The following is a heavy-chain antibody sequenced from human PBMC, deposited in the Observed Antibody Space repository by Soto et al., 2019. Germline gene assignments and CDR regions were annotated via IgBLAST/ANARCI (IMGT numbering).Heavy chain of an antibody. CDR3: ARVAYYYDSSGYYRYNWFDP. J-gene: IGHJ5*02. D-gene: IGHD3-22*01. CDR2: IIPIFGTA. V-gene: IGHV1-69*13. CDR1: GGTFSSYA. Sequence: SVKVSCKASGGTFSSYAISWVRQAPGQGLEWMGGIIPIFGTANYAQRFQGRVTITADESTSTAYMELSSLRSEDTAVYYCARVAYYYDSSGYYRYNWFDPWGQGTLVTVSS.